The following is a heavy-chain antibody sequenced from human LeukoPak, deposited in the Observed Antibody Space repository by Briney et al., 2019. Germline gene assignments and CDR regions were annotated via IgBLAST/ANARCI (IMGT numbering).Heavy chain of an antibody. J-gene: IGHJ4*02. CDR2: IYYSGST. D-gene: IGHD2-2*01. V-gene: IGHV4-39*01. CDR3: ARALVVPVYYFDY. Sequence: SETLSLTCTVSGGSISSSSYYWGWIRQPPGKGLEWIGSIYYSGSTYYNPSPKSRVTISVDTSKNQFSLKLSSVTAADTAVYYCARALVVPVYYFDYWGQGTLVTVSS. CDR1: GGSISSSSYY.